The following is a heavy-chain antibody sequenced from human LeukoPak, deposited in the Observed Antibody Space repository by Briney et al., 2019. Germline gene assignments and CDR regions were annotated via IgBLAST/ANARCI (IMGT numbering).Heavy chain of an antibody. CDR1: GGSISSSSYY. Sequence: SETLSLTCTVSGGSISSSSYYWGWIRQPPGKGLEWIGSIYYSGSTYYNPSLKSRVTISVDTSKNPFSLNLSSVTAADTAMYYCARAVLATRSEQWFDSWGQGTLVTVSS. J-gene: IGHJ5*01. V-gene: IGHV4-39*07. CDR2: IYYSGST. CDR3: ARAVLATRSEQWFDS. D-gene: IGHD1/OR15-1a*01.